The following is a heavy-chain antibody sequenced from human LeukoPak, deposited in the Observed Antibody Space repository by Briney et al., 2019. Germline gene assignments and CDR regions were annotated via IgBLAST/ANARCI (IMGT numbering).Heavy chain of an antibody. CDR2: IYYSGSA. D-gene: IGHD3-16*01. J-gene: IGHJ4*02. V-gene: IGHV4-31*03. Sequence: SQTLSLTCTVSGGSISSGGHYWSWIRQHPAKGLEWIGYIYYSGSAYYNPSLESRVTISIDTSKNQFSLKLTSVTAADTAVYFCAGGTPRLFDYWGQGTLVTVSS. CDR1: GGSISSGGHY. CDR3: AGGTPRLFDY.